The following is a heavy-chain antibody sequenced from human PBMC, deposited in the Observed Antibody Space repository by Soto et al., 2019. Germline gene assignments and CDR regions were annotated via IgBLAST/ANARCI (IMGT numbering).Heavy chain of an antibody. V-gene: IGHV1-46*01. CDR3: ARGGHVVVVTAALDY. J-gene: IGHJ4*02. CDR1: GDTFTDYY. CDR2: VNPSGGHT. Sequence: QVQLMQSGAEVKKPGASVKVSCKASGDTFTDYYIHWVRQAPGQGLEWMGTVNPSGGHTTYAQHFLGRMTXTXXXSXXTHYIELTSLTSDDTAIYYCARGGHVVVVTAALDYWGKGTLVTVSS. D-gene: IGHD2-21*02.